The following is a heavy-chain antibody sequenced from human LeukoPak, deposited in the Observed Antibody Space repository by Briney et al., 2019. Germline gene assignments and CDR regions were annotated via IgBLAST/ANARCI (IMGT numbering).Heavy chain of an antibody. CDR3: TTVSGHCSSTSCYLGY. J-gene: IGHJ4*02. D-gene: IGHD2-2*01. CDR2: VKSKTDGGTT. CDR1: EFTISNAW. V-gene: IGHV3-15*01. Sequence: GGSLRLSCAASEFTISNAWMSWVRQAPGKGLEWVGRVKSKTDGGTTDYAAPVEGRFTISRDDSKNTLYLQMHSLKTEDTAVYFCTTVSGHCSSTSCYLGYWGQGTLVSVSS.